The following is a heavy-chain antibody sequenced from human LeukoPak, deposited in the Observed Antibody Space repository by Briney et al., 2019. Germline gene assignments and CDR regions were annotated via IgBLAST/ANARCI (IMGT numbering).Heavy chain of an antibody. J-gene: IGHJ3*02. Sequence: GGSLRLSCAASRFTFSSYAMSWVRQAPGKVLELVSANSGSGGSTYYADSVKGRFTISRDNSKNTLYLQMNSLRAEDTAVYYCAKFGGLDAFDIWGQGTMVTVSS. CDR3: AKFGGLDAFDI. V-gene: IGHV3-23*01. D-gene: IGHD4-23*01. CDR1: RFTFSSYA. CDR2: NSGSGGST.